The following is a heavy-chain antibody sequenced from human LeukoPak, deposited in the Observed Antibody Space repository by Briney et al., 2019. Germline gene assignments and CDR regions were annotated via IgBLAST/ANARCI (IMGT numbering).Heavy chain of an antibody. CDR3: ASVYLYGMDV. V-gene: IGHV1-46*01. CDR1: GYSLTTYY. Sequence: GASVKVSCKASGYSLTTYYMHWVRQAPGQGLEWMAIINPSGGGTKYAQKFQGRVTMTRDTPTNTVYMELSRLRTEDTAVYYCASVYLYGMDVWGQGTTVNVSS. CDR2: INPSGGGT. D-gene: IGHD2-8*01. J-gene: IGHJ6*02.